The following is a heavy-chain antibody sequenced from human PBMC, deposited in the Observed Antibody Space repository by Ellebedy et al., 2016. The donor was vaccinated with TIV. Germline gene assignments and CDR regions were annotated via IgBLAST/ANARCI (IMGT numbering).Heavy chain of an antibody. V-gene: IGHV3-21*01. CDR1: GFSFNSYT. J-gene: IGHJ4*02. CDR3: AKVQDGYTFLLDS. Sequence: GGSLRLSXAASGFSFNSYTMNWVRQAPGKGLEWVSSISSSSIYIYYADSVKGRFTISRDNAKKAVFLQMNSLRAEDTAVYYCAKVQDGYTFLLDSWGQGTLVTVSS. D-gene: IGHD5-24*01. CDR2: ISSSSIYI.